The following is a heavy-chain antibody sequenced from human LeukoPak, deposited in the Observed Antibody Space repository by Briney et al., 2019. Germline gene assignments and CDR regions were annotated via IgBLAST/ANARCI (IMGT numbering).Heavy chain of an antibody. Sequence: SETLSLTCTVSGGSISSSSYYWGWIRQPPGKGLEWIGSIYYSGSTYYNPSLKSRVTISVDTSKNQFSLKLSSVTAADTAVYYCARHGSGSYGESPSETPYYYYGMDVWGQGTTVTVSS. CDR1: GGSISSSSYY. CDR2: IYYSGST. D-gene: IGHD3-10*01. J-gene: IGHJ6*02. V-gene: IGHV4-39*01. CDR3: ARHGSGSYGESPSETPYYYYGMDV.